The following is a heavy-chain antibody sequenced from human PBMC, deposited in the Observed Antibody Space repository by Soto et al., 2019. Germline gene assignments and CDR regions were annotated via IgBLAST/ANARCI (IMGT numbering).Heavy chain of an antibody. J-gene: IGHJ4*02. Sequence: GGSLTLFCAASGFTFDDYTMHWVRQAPGKGLEWVSGISWNSGSIGYADSVKGRFTISRDNAKNSLYLQMNSLRAEDTAFFFCAKDGLRYFDWLLIDYWGQGTLVTVSS. CDR2: ISWNSGSI. V-gene: IGHV3-9*01. CDR3: AKDGLRYFDWLLIDY. D-gene: IGHD3-9*01. CDR1: GFTFDDYT.